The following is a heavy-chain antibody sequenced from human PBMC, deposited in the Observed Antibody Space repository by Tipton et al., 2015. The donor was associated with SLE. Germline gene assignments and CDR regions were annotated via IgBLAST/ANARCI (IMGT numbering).Heavy chain of an antibody. CDR1: GGSISSSSYY. V-gene: IGHV4-39*07. CDR3: AIRGVVTGYFDY. Sequence: TLSLTCTVSGGSISSSSYYWGWIRQPPGKGLEWIGRIYYSGSTYYNPSLKSRVTISVDTSKNQFSLKLSSVTAADTAVYYCAIRGVVTGYFDYWGQGTLVTVSS. J-gene: IGHJ4*02. CDR2: IYYSGST. D-gene: IGHD3-3*01.